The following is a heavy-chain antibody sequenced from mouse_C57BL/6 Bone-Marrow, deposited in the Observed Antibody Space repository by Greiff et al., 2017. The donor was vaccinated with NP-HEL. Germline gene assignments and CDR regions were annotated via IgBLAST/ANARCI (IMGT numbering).Heavy chain of an antibody. Sequence: EVQVVESGGGLVKPGGSLKLSCAASGFTFSSYAMSWVRQTPEKRLEWVATISDGGSYTYYPDNVKGRFTISRDNAKNNLYLQMSHLKSEDTAMYYCARDRLYYGSSYHWYFDVWGTGTTVTVSS. CDR1: GFTFSSYA. D-gene: IGHD1-1*01. CDR2: ISDGGSYT. V-gene: IGHV5-4*01. J-gene: IGHJ1*03. CDR3: ARDRLYYGSSYHWYFDV.